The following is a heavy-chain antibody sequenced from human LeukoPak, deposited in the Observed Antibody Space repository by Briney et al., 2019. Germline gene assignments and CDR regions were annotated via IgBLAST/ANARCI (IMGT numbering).Heavy chain of an antibody. CDR3: ARIQLYYYYYGLDV. CDR2: IKVDGSEK. J-gene: IGHJ6*02. V-gene: IGHV3-7*03. Sequence: GGSLRLSCAASGFTFSSFWMTWVRQAPGKGLEGVAKIKVDGSEKKYVESVKGRFTVSRDNAKNSLYLQMNSRRAEDTAVYYCARIQLYYYYYGLDVWGQGTTVTVSS. CDR1: GFTFSSFW. D-gene: IGHD5-18*01.